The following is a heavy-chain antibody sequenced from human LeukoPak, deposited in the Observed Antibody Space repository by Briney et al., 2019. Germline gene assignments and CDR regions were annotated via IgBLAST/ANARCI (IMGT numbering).Heavy chain of an antibody. CDR1: GGSISSSSYY. CDR3: ARVAAKTVDY. J-gene: IGHJ4*02. Sequence: SETLSLTCTVSGGSISSSSYYWGWIRQPPGKGLEWIGSIYYSGSTYYNPSLKSRVTISIDTSKDHFSLKLSSVTAADTAVYYCARVAAKTVDYWGQGTLVTVSS. CDR2: IYYSGST. D-gene: IGHD2-15*01. V-gene: IGHV4-39*07.